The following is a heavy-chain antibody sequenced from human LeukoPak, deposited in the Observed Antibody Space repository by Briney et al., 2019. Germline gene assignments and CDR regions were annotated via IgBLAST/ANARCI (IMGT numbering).Heavy chain of an antibody. V-gene: IGHV4-4*09. J-gene: IGHJ6*03. CDR3: ARLSQVGDSSGYRDYYYMDV. Sequence: PSETLSLTCTGPGGSISSYYWSLIRQPPGKGLEWIWYLYRSGSTNYNPSLKSRVTISVDTSKNQFSLKLSSVTAADTAVYYCARLSQVGDSSGYRDYYYMDVWGKGTTVTVSS. CDR1: GGSISSYY. D-gene: IGHD3-22*01. CDR2: LYRSGST.